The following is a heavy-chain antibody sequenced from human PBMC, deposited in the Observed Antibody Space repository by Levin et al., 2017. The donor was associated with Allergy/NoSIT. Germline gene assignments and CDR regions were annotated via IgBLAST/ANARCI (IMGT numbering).Heavy chain of an antibody. D-gene: IGHD4-23*01. CDR1: GFTFSSYG. Sequence: GGSLRLSCAASGFTFSSYGMHWVRQAPGKGLEWVAVISYDGSNKYYADSVKGRFTISRDNSKNTLYLQMNSLRAEDTAVYYCAKEDEAVVTPRNAFDIWGQGTMVTVSS. J-gene: IGHJ3*02. V-gene: IGHV3-30*18. CDR2: ISYDGSNK. CDR3: AKEDEAVVTPRNAFDI.